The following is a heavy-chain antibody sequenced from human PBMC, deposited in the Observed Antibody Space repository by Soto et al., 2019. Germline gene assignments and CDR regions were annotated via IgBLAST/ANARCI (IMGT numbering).Heavy chain of an antibody. CDR3: ARAGGYSGYDYYYGMDV. V-gene: IGHV1-69*01. D-gene: IGHD5-12*01. J-gene: IGHJ6*02. Sequence: QVQLVQSGAEVKKPGSSVKVSCKASGGTFSSYAISWVRQAPGQGLEWMGGIIPIFGTANYAQKFQGRVTITADESTSTAYIELSSLRSEDTAVYYCARAGGYSGYDYYYGMDVWGQGTTVTVSS. CDR1: GGTFSSYA. CDR2: IIPIFGTA.